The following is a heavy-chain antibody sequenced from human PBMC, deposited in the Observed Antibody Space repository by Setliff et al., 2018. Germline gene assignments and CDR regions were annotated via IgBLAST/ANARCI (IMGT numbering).Heavy chain of an antibody. CDR2: AFYSGAT. CDR3: AKGGTYRYFDY. V-gene: IGHV4-61*08. Sequence: SETLSLTCTVSGGSLSGASIVTWIRQPPGKGLEFIGYAFYSGATKYDPSLKSRVTMSVDTSKNQFSLKLRSVTAADTAMYDCAKGGTYRYFDYWGQGTLVTVSS. J-gene: IGHJ4*02. CDR1: GGSLSGAS.